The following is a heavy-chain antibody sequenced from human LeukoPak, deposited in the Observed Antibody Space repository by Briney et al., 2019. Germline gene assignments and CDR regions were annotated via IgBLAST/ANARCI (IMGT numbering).Heavy chain of an antibody. CDR3: ARDKTKAGGDCQIDY. D-gene: IGHD2-21*02. J-gene: IGHJ4*02. V-gene: IGHV3-30-3*01. CDR1: GFTFSSYA. CDR2: ISYDGSNK. Sequence: GRSLRLSCAAPGFTFSSYAMHWVRQAPGKGLEWVAVISYDGSNKYYADSVKGRFTISRDNSKNTLYLQMNSLRAEDTAVYYCARDKTKAGGDCQIDYWGQGTLVTVSS.